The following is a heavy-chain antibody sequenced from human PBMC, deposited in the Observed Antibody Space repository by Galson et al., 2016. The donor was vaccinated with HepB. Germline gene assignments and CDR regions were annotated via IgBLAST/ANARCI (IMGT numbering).Heavy chain of an antibody. CDR3: ANVNCSGGSCRFQH. CDR2: IYYSGST. CDR1: GGSISSGVHY. V-gene: IGHV4-31*03. Sequence: TLSLTCTVSGGSISSGVHYWSWIRQHPGKGLEWIGYIYYSGSTYYNPSLKSRVTISVDTSKNQFSLKLNSVTAADTAVYYCANVNCSGGSCRFQHWGQGTLVTVSS. D-gene: IGHD2-15*01. J-gene: IGHJ1*01.